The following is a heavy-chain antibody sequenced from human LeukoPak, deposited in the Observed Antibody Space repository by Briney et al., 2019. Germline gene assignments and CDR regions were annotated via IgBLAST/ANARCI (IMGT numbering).Heavy chain of an antibody. J-gene: IGHJ4*02. CDR3: AKTRGDGGWYSGFDY. D-gene: IGHD6-19*01. Sequence: GGSLRLSCAASGFTFSSYAMGWVRQAPGKGLEWVSATSGSGGSTYYADSVMGRFTISRDNSKNTLYVQMNSLRAEDTAVYYCAKTRGDGGWYSGFDYWGQGTLVTVSS. CDR2: TSGSGGST. CDR1: GFTFSSYA. V-gene: IGHV3-23*01.